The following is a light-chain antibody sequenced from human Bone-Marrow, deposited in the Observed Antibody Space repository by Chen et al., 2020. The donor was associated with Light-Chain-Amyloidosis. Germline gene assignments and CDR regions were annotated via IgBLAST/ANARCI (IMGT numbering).Light chain of an antibody. V-gene: IGKV3-20*01. J-gene: IGKJ2*01. CDR2: AAS. Sequence: EIVLTQSPGPLSLSPGERATLSCRASQSVTSDYLAWYQQKYGQAPRLLIYAASSRATGIPDRFSGSGSGADFTLTISGLEPEDFAVYYCQQYSSSPYTFGQGTKLEIK. CDR3: QQYSSSPYT. CDR1: QSVTSDY.